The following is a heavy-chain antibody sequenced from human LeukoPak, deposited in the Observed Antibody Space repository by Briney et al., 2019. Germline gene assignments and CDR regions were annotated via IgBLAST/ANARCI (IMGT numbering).Heavy chain of an antibody. CDR3: AKDSHGSGWYFGH. J-gene: IGHJ1*01. D-gene: IGHD6-19*01. CDR1: GFTFSDYA. CDR2: ISGGGTPT. V-gene: IGHV3-23*01. Sequence: GGSLRLSCVVSGFTFSDYAMSWVRQAPGKGLEWVSAISGGGTPTFYADSVKGRFITSRDNSKNTLYLQMNSLRAEDTAVYYCAKDSHGSGWYFGHWGQGTLVTVSS.